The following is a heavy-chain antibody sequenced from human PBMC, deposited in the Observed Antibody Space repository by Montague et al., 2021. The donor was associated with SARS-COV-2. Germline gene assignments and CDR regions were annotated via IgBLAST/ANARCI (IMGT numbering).Heavy chain of an antibody. D-gene: IGHD6-13*01. CDR2: INYSGST. Sequence: SETLSLTCTVSGDSMNNYYWIWIRQPPGKGLEWIGFINYSGSTHXNPSLQSRVTLSKDTSKNQFSLRLTSVTAADTAMYFCARAPIYRSSWYAYFDYWGQGTLVTVSS. CDR3: ARAPIYRSSWYAYFDY. V-gene: IGHV4-59*01. CDR1: GDSMNNYY. J-gene: IGHJ4*02.